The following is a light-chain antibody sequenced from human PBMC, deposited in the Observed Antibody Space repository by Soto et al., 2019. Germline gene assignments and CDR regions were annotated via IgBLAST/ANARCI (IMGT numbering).Light chain of an antibody. Sequence: EIVLTQSPATLSLSPGERATLSCRASQSVSSYLAWYQQKPGQAPRLLIYDASTRATGILARFSGSGSGTDFTLTITSLEPEDFAVYYCQQRSNWPPTFGQGTKVEIK. CDR1: QSVSSY. J-gene: IGKJ1*01. CDR3: QQRSNWPPT. CDR2: DAS. V-gene: IGKV3-11*01.